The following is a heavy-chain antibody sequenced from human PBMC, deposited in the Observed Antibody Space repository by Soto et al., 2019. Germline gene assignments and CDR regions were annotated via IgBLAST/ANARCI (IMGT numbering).Heavy chain of an antibody. D-gene: IGHD6-19*01. CDR2: INAGNGNT. V-gene: IGHV1-3*01. CDR3: ARLSSSGWYDRTYFDY. Sequence: GASVKVSCKASGYTFTSYAMHWVRQAPGQRLEWMGWINAGNGNTKYSQKFQGRVTITRDTSASTAYMELSSLRSEDTAVYYCARLSSSGWYDRTYFDYWGQGTLVTVSS. CDR1: GYTFTSYA. J-gene: IGHJ4*02.